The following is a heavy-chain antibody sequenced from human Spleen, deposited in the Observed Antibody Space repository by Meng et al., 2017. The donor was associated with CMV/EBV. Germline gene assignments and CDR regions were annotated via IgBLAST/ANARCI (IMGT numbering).Heavy chain of an antibody. D-gene: IGHD2-2*01. Sequence: ASVKVSCKASGYTFTRYGISWVRQAPGQGLEWMGWISAYNGNTNYAQKLQGRVTMTTDTSTSTAYMELRSLRSDDTAVYYCARGGPNYQLLNWFDPWGQGTLVTVSS. CDR2: ISAYNGNT. J-gene: IGHJ5*02. CDR3: ARGGPNYQLLNWFDP. V-gene: IGHV1-18*01. CDR1: GYTFTRYG.